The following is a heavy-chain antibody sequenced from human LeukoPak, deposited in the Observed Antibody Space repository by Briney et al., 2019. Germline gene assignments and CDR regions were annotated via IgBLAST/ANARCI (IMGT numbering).Heavy chain of an antibody. Sequence: ASVKVSCKASGYTFTGYHMHRVRQAPGQGLEWMGWINPNSGGTNYAQKFQGRVTMTRDTSITTAYMELSRLSSDDTAVYYCARHPGKVTNDWYFDLWGRGTLVTVSS. CDR1: GYTFTGYH. J-gene: IGHJ2*01. CDR2: INPNSGGT. V-gene: IGHV1-2*02. CDR3: ARHPGKVTNDWYFDL. D-gene: IGHD4-23*01.